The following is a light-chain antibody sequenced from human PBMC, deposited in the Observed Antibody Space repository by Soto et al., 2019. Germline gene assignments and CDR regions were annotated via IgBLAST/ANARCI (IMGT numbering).Light chain of an antibody. J-gene: IGKJ1*01. Sequence: DIQMTQSPSTLSASVGERVTITCRASQGVSYWLAWYQQKPGKAPKLLIHDRSSLASGVPRRFSGSGSGTEFTLTISSLQPDDAATYYCQQYNSWWTFGQGTKVDIK. CDR1: QGVSYW. V-gene: IGKV1-5*01. CDR2: DRS. CDR3: QQYNSWWT.